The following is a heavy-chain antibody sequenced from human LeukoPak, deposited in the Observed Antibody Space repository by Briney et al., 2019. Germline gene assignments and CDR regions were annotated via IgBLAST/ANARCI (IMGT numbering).Heavy chain of an antibody. Sequence: PGGSLRLSCAASGFTFSSYSMNWVRQAPGKGLEWVSFISSSSSYIHYADSVKGRFTISRDNAKNSLYLQMNSLRAEDTAVYYCARGWTRGTYCSGGSCYSGYYGMDVWGQGTTVTVSS. CDR1: GFTFSSYS. D-gene: IGHD2-15*01. J-gene: IGHJ6*02. CDR3: ARGWTRGTYCSGGSCYSGYYGMDV. V-gene: IGHV3-21*01. CDR2: ISSSSSYI.